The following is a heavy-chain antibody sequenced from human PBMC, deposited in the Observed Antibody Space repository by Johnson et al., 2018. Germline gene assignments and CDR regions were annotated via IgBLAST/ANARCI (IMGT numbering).Heavy chain of an antibody. V-gene: IGHV3-30*18. Sequence: VQLVETGGGVVQPGRSLRLSCAASGFTFSSYGMHWVRQAPGKGLEWVAVLSYDGSNKYYADSVKGRFTISRDNSKNTLYLQMNSLRAEDTAVYYWANMRWLPPDAAAFDIWGQGTMVTVSS. CDR3: ANMRWLPPDAAAFDI. D-gene: IGHD5-24*01. J-gene: IGHJ3*02. CDR2: LSYDGSNK. CDR1: GFTFSSYG.